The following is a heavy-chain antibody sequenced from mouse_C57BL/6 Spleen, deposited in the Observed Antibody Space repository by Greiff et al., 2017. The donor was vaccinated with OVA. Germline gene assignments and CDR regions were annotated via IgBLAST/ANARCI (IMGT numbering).Heavy chain of an antibody. CDR2: IRNKANNHAT. D-gene: IGHD1-1*01. J-gene: IGHJ2*01. Sequence: DVQLQESGGGLVQPGGSMKLSCAASGFTFSDAWMDWVRQSPEKGLEWVAEIRNKANNHATYYAESVKGRFTISRDDSKSSVYLQMNSLRAEDTGIYYCTRPTLYYGSSYDYWGQGTTLTVSS. CDR3: TRPTLYYGSSYDY. CDR1: GFTFSDAW. V-gene: IGHV6-6*01.